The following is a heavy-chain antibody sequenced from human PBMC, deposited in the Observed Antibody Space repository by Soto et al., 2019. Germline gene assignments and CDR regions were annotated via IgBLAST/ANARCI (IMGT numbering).Heavy chain of an antibody. V-gene: IGHV3-30*18. Sequence: GGSLRLSCAASGFTFSSYGMHWVRQAPGKGLEWVAVISYDGSNKYYADSVKDRFTISRDNSKNTLYLQMNSLRAEDTAVYYCAKDAPYSSSSPLGYWGQGTLVTVSS. CDR3: AKDAPYSSSSPLGY. CDR1: GFTFSSYG. CDR2: ISYDGSNK. J-gene: IGHJ4*02. D-gene: IGHD6-6*01.